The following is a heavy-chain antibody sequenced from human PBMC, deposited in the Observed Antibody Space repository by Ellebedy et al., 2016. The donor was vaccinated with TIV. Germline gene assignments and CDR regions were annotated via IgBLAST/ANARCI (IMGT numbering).Heavy chain of an antibody. Sequence: ASVKVSXKASEGTLNIYVITWVRQAPGQGLECMGCVSAYNGDTYYAQKFQGRVTMTTDTSTSTAYMELRSLRSDDTAVYYCARQGSSGWHDPIDYWGQGTLVTVSS. V-gene: IGHV1-18*04. J-gene: IGHJ4*02. CDR2: VSAYNGDT. D-gene: IGHD6-19*01. CDR1: EGTLNIYV. CDR3: ARQGSSGWHDPIDY.